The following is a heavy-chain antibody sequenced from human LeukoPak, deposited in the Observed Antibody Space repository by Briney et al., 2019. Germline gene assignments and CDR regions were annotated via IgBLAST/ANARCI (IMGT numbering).Heavy chain of an antibody. CDR3: ARGLTYYYDSSGYHDY. D-gene: IGHD3-22*01. Sequence: ASVKVSCKASGYTFTGYYMHWVRQAPGQGLEWMGWINPNSGGTNYAQKFQGRVTMTRDTSISTAYMELSSLRSEDTAVYYCARGLTYYYDSSGYHDYWGQGTLVTVSS. CDR2: INPNSGGT. V-gene: IGHV1-2*02. CDR1: GYTFTGYY. J-gene: IGHJ4*02.